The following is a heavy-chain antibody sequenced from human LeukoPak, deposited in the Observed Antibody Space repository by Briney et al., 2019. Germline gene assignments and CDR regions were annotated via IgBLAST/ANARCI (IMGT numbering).Heavy chain of an antibody. J-gene: IGHJ4*02. V-gene: IGHV4-59*11. CDR2: IYYSGST. CDR1: GGSISSHY. D-gene: IGHD6-6*01. CDR3: ARRVGAARPHY. Sequence: SETLSLTCTVSGGSISSHYWRWIRQPPGKGLEWIGYIYYSGSTNYNPSLKSRVTISVDTPKNQFSLKLSSVTAADTAVYYCARRVGAARPHYWGQGTLVTVSS.